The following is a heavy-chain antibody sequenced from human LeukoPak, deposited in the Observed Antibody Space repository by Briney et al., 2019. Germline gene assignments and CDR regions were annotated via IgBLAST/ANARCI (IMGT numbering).Heavy chain of an antibody. CDR2: IYYSGST. V-gene: IGHV4-39*07. D-gene: IGHD3-22*01. CDR3: ARDSYLKGYYDSSGYYPLGTFDY. Sequence: SETLSLTCTVSGGSISSSSYYWGWIRQPPGTGLEWIGSIYYSGSTYYNPSLKSRVTISVDTSKNQFFLKLSSVTAADTAVYYCARDSYLKGYYDSSGYYPLGTFDYWGQGTLVTVSS. J-gene: IGHJ4*02. CDR1: GGSISSSSYY.